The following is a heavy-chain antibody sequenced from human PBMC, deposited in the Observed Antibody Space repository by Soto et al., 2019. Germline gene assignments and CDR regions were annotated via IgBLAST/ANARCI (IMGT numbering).Heavy chain of an antibody. CDR2: IYHSGGT. CDR3: ARSLLTMMRGATIPYYAVIDV. Sequence: SETLSLTCAVSGGTVSSGGYSWGWIRHPLGKALEWIGYIYHSGGTDYNPSVDSRINILLDRIQNQFSLSLESGSAEVTAVYYCARSLLTMMRGATIPYYAVIDVWGQGTTVTVSS. D-gene: IGHD3-10*01. J-gene: IGHJ6*02. CDR1: GGTVSSGGYS. V-gene: IGHV4-30-2*01.